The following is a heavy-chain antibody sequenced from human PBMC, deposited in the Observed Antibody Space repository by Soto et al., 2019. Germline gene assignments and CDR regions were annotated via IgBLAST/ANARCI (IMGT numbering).Heavy chain of an antibody. CDR2: INAHRGGT. V-gene: IGHV1-2*02. CDR3: AKDLTRQLAYWLDP. J-gene: IGHJ5*02. Sequence: ASVKVSCKASGFSFTGYYIHWLRQAPGQGLEWMGWINAHRGGTADAQKFQGRVTLTRDTSIATAYLTLTSLTSDDTALYYCAKDLTRQLAYWLDPWGQGTQVTVSS. D-gene: IGHD6-6*01. CDR1: GFSFTGYY.